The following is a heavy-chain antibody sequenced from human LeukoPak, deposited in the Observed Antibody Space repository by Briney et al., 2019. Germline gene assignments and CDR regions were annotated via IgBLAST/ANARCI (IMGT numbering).Heavy chain of an antibody. CDR1: GYTFTNYA. CDR3: ARPYCNGGSCHDYFDY. CDR2: MNPYSGGT. J-gene: IGHJ4*02. V-gene: IGHV1-2*02. Sequence: ASVKVSCKASGYTFTNYAMNWVRQAPGQGLEWMGWMNPYSGGTNYAQKFQGRVTMTRDTSISTAYMELRRLSSDDTAIYYCARPYCNGGSCHDYFDYWGQGTLVSVSS. D-gene: IGHD2-15*01.